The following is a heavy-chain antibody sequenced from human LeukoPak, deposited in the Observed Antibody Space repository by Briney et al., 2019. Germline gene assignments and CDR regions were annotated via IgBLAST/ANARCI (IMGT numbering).Heavy chain of an antibody. D-gene: IGHD1-7*01. CDR3: ARVGYNWNLWFDT. Sequence: SETLSLTCTVSGGSFSIYYWSWIRQPAGKGLEWIGRIYTSGSTNYNPSLKSRVTISVDASKNQFSLKVNSVTAADTAIYYCARVGYNWNLWFDTWGQGTKVTVSS. V-gene: IGHV4-4*07. CDR1: GGSFSIYY. J-gene: IGHJ3*02. CDR2: IYTSGST.